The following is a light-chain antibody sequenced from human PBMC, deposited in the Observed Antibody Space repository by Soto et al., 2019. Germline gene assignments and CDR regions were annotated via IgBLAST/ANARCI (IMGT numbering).Light chain of an antibody. V-gene: IGKV1-39*01. CDR1: QSITNY. Sequence: DIQMTQSPSALSASVGDRVTITCRASQSITNYLNWYQHKPGQAPKLLIYAASSLQSGVPSRFSGSGSGADFTLTISSLQPEDFANYYCQQSYSTPWTFGQGTKVDIK. J-gene: IGKJ1*01. CDR3: QQSYSTPWT. CDR2: AAS.